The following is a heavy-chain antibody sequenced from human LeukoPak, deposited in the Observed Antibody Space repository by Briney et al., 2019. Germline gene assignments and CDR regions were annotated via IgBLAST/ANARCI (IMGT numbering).Heavy chain of an antibody. J-gene: IGHJ6*02. Sequence: GGSLRLSCAASGFTFTTYAMSWVRQAPGKGLEWVSFISSSGDSAYYADSVKGRFTISRDNSKNTLYLQMNSLRAEDTAVYYCAKRRSVVMAYYYYAMDVWGQGTTVTVSS. CDR2: ISSSGDSA. D-gene: IGHD2-8*01. CDR1: GFTFTTYA. CDR3: AKRRSVVMAYYYYAMDV. V-gene: IGHV3-23*01.